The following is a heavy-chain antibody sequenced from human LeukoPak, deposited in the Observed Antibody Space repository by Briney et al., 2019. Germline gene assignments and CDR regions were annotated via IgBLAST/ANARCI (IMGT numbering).Heavy chain of an antibody. CDR3: ARTTTSFDD. Sequence: SETLSLTCTVSGGSISSYYWSWIRQPPGKGLEWIGYIYYSGSTNYNPSLKSRVTISADTSKNQFSLRLNSATAADTAVYFCARTTTSFDDWGRGTLVIVSS. J-gene: IGHJ4*02. D-gene: IGHD2-2*01. CDR1: GGSISSYY. CDR2: IYYSGST. V-gene: IGHV4-59*01.